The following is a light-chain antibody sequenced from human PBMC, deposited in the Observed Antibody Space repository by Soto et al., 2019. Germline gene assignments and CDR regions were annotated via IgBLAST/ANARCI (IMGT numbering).Light chain of an antibody. V-gene: IGLV2-14*01. CDR2: DVS. CDR1: SSDVGGYNY. J-gene: IGLJ1*01. CDR3: SSYTRSSTYV. Sequence: QSALTQPASVSGSPGQSITISCTGTSSDVGGYNYVSWYQQHPGKAPKLMIYDVSNRPSGVSNRFSGSKSGNTASLTSSGLQAEDEADYYCSSYTRSSTYVFGTGTQLTVL.